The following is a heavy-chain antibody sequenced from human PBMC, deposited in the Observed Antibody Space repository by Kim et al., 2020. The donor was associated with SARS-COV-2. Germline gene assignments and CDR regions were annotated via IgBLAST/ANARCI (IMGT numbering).Heavy chain of an antibody. CDR1: GGSISSSSYY. CDR2: IYYSGST. Sequence: SETLSLTCTVSGGSISSSSYYWGWIRQPPGKVLEWIGSIYYSGSTYYNPSLKSRVTISVDTSKNQFSLKLSSVTAADTAVYYCATFSLTRFHNWFDPWG. CDR3: ATFSLTRFHNWFDP. D-gene: IGHD3-3*01. J-gene: IGHJ5*02. V-gene: IGHV4-39*01.